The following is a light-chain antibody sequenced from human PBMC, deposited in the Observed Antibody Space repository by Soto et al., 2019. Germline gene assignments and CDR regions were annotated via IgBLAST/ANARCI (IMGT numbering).Light chain of an antibody. V-gene: IGKV3-20*01. CDR3: QQYGNSPPT. Sequence: EIVLTQSPGTLSLSPGERATLSCRASQSLSGTYLAWYQQKPGQAPRLLIYGASSRATGIPDRFIGSGSATDFTLTISRLEPEDFAVYHCQQYGNSPPTFGGGTKVEI. J-gene: IGKJ4*01. CDR2: GAS. CDR1: QSLSGTY.